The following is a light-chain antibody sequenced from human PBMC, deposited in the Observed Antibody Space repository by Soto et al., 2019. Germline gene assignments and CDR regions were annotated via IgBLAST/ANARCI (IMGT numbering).Light chain of an antibody. V-gene: IGKV3-11*01. Sequence: EIVLTQSPVTLSLSPGERATLSCRASQSVSSYLAWYQQKPGQAPRLLIYDASNRATGIPARFRGSGSGTDFTLTTSSQEQEDFADYYCRQRINGPQGTFGQGTRLEIK. J-gene: IGKJ5*01. CDR3: RQRINGPQGT. CDR2: DAS. CDR1: QSVSSY.